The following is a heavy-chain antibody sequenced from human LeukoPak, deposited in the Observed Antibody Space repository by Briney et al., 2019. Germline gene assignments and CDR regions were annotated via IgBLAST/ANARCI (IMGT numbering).Heavy chain of an antibody. J-gene: IGHJ6*03. CDR2: ISAYNGNT. CDR1: GYTFTSYG. V-gene: IGHV1-18*01. CDR3: ARDSELLWFGELLFSRDDYMDV. Sequence: ASVKVSCKASGYTFTSYGISWVRQAPGQGLEWMGWISAYNGNTNYAQKLQGRVTMTTDTSTSTAYMELRSLRSDDTAVYYCARDSELLWFGELLFSRDDYMDVWGKGTTVTISS. D-gene: IGHD3-10*01.